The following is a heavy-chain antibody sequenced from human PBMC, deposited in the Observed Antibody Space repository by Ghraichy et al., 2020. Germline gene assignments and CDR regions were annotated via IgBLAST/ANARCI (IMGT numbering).Heavy chain of an antibody. CDR3: ARYCRTTSCLTDYYGMDV. CDR2: ITGSGTNT. V-gene: IGHV3-23*01. J-gene: IGHJ6*02. D-gene: IGHD2-2*01. CDR1: RFTFSNYA. Sequence: GSLRLSCTASRFTFSNYAMSWVRQAPGKGLEWVSAITGSGTNTYYADSVKGRFTISRDNSKNTLFLQMNSLRAEDTAVYYCARYCRTTSCLTDYYGMDVWGQGTTVTVSS.